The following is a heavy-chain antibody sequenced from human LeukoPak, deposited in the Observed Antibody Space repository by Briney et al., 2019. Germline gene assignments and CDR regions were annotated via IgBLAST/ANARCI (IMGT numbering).Heavy chain of an antibody. J-gene: IGHJ3*02. Sequence: GGSLRLSCAASGFTFSTFAMIWVRQPPGKGLEWVSSIFPSGGEIHYADSVRGRFTISRDNSKSTLSLQMNSLRAEDTAIYYCARDRDVDYGNDGFDIWGQGTTVTVSS. CDR2: IFPSGGEI. D-gene: IGHD4/OR15-4a*01. CDR1: GFTFSTFA. V-gene: IGHV3-23*01. CDR3: ARDRDVDYGNDGFDI.